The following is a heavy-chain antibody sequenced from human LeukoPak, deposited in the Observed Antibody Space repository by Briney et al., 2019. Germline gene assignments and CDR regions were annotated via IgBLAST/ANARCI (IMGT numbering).Heavy chain of an antibody. D-gene: IGHD1-26*01. CDR1: GFTFSSSA. J-gene: IGHJ4*02. V-gene: IGHV3-23*01. CDR3: AREIVGATFDH. CDR2: ISAGGGDT. Sequence: PGGSLRLSCAASGFTFSSSAMTWVRQAPGKGLDWVSAISAGGGDTVYADSVKGRLTISRDNSKNTLYLQMNSLRAEDTAVYYCAREIVGATFDHWGQGTLVTVSS.